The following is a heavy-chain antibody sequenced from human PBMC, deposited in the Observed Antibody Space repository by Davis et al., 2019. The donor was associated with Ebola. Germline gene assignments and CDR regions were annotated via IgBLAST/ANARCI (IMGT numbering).Heavy chain of an antibody. J-gene: IGHJ6*02. Sequence: SGPTLVKPTQTLTLTCTFSGFSLSTSGVGVGWIRQPPGRGLEWIGEINQSGSTGYNPSLKSRVTISVDMSRNQVSLDLHSVTAADTAVYFCAMRRKGSGTLYGLDVWGQGTTVTVSS. D-gene: IGHD3-10*01. CDR1: GFSLSTSGVG. CDR2: INQSGST. CDR3: AMRRKGSGTLYGLDV. V-gene: IGHV4-39*01.